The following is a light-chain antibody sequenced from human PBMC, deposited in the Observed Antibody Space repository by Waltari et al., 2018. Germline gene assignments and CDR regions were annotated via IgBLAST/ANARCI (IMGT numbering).Light chain of an antibody. Sequence: QSALTQPASVSGSPGQSITISCTGTSSDVGGYNYVSWYQQHPGKAPNLMIYEVVNRPRGVSIRLPGSKSGKTASLTISGLQAEDEADYYCSSRTGSSTLYVFGTGTKVTVL. V-gene: IGLV2-14*01. CDR3: SSRTGSSTLYV. CDR1: SSDVGGYNY. CDR2: EVV. J-gene: IGLJ1*01.